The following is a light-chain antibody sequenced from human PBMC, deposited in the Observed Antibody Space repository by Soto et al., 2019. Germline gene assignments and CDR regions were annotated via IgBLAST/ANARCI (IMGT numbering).Light chain of an antibody. V-gene: IGKV1-5*03. CDR1: QSISSW. Sequence: DIQMTQSPSTLSASVGERVTITCRASQSISSWLAWYQQKPGKAPKLLIYNASILESGVPSRCSGSGSGTEFTLTISSLQPDDFATYYCQQYNTYSYTFGQGTKLEIK. J-gene: IGKJ2*01. CDR2: NAS. CDR3: QQYNTYSYT.